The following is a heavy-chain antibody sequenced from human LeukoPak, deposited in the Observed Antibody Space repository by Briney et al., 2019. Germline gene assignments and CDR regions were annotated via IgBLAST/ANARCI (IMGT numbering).Heavy chain of an antibody. CDR2: INKDGNKK. D-gene: IGHD3-3*01. Sequence: PGGSLSLSCAASGFTFSTYWMSWVRQAPGKGLEWVANINKDGNKKYYVDSVKGRFTISRDNAKKSLYLQMNSLKAEDTAVYYCARDDYNFWSGSYDYYYYYMDVWGKGTAVTVSS. J-gene: IGHJ6*03. CDR3: ARDDYNFWSGSYDYYYYYMDV. V-gene: IGHV3-7*01. CDR1: GFTFSTYW.